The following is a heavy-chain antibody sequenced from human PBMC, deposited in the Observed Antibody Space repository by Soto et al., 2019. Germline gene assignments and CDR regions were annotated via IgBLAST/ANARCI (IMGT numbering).Heavy chain of an antibody. J-gene: IGHJ5*02. Sequence: QVQLVQSGAEVRKPGSSVKVSCKASGGTFSSYIISWVRQAPGQGLEWMGEIIPIFGTTNYAQKFQGRVIVTADESTRTAYMELSSLRSEDTAVYYCARDRVLPGATPHWFDPWGQGTLVTVSS. CDR3: ARDRVLPGATPHWFDP. D-gene: IGHD2-2*01. CDR2: IIPIFGTT. V-gene: IGHV1-69*01. CDR1: GGTFSSYI.